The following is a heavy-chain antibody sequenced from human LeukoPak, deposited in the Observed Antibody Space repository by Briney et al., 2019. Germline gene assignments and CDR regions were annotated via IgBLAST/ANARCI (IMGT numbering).Heavy chain of an antibody. V-gene: IGHV4-30-2*01. CDR1: GGSISSGGYS. J-gene: IGHJ4*02. CDR3: ARVRGFDFWSGYFNGTLDY. D-gene: IGHD3-3*01. CDR2: IYHSGST. Sequence: SETLSLTCAVSGGSISSGGYSWSWIRQPPGKGLEWIGYIYHSGSTYYNPSLKSRVTISVDTSENQFSLKLSSVTAADTAVYYCARVRGFDFWSGYFNGTLDYWGQGTLVTVSS.